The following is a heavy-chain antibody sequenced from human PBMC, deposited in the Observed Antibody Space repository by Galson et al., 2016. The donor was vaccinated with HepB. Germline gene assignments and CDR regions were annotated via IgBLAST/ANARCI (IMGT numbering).Heavy chain of an antibody. CDR1: GFAFSSHW. V-gene: IGHV3-74*01. J-gene: IGHJ5*02. CDR3: VRAPSVAPTTAYNCFDP. Sequence: SLRLSCAASGFAFSSHWMHWVRQDLGKGLVWVSRINSDGTISNYAESVKGRFTISRDNAKNTLYLQMNSLRAEDTAVYYWVRAPSVAPTTAYNCFDPWGRGTLVTVSS. CDR2: INSDGTIS. D-gene: IGHD1-1*01.